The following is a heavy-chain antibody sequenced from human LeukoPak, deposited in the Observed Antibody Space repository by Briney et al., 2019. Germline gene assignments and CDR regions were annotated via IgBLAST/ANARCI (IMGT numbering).Heavy chain of an antibody. Sequence: SDTLSLTCAVSRVSISPYYAAWVRHPPGKGLKCIGYIHTSGRNNQHPSLKRRVTISVDKSKNHFSLRLTSVTAADTDVYYCARLSAAVHLGAFDLWGQGTMVTVSS. CDR1: RVSISPYY. CDR3: ARLSAAVHLGAFDL. D-gene: IGHD3-3*01. CDR2: IHTSGRN. J-gene: IGHJ3*01. V-gene: IGHV4-4*09.